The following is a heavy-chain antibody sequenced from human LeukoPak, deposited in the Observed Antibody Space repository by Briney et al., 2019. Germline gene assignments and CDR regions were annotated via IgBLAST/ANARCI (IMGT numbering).Heavy chain of an antibody. CDR3: ARESGYNPEPVAFDI. CDR2: INHNGNVN. Sequence: GGSLRLSCAASGFTFSSYWMNWARQAPGKGLEWVASINHNGNVNYYVDSVKGRFTISGDNSKNTVYLQMNNLRAEDTALYYCARESGYNPEPVAFDIWGQGTTVTVSS. D-gene: IGHD5-24*01. J-gene: IGHJ3*02. CDR1: GFTFSSYW. V-gene: IGHV3-7*01.